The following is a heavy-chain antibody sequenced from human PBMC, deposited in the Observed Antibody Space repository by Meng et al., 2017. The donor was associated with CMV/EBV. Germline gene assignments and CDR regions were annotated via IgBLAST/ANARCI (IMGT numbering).Heavy chain of an antibody. CDR1: GFTFSSYW. CDR3: AREGWADIVVVPAAGGMDV. Sequence: GESLKISCAASGFTFSSYWMSWVRQAPGKGLEWVASIKQDGSEKYYVDSVKGRFTISRDNAKNSLYLQMNSLRAEDTAVYYCAREGWADIVVVPAAGGMDVWGQGTTVTVSS. D-gene: IGHD2-2*01. J-gene: IGHJ6*02. CDR2: IKQDGSEK. V-gene: IGHV3-7*01.